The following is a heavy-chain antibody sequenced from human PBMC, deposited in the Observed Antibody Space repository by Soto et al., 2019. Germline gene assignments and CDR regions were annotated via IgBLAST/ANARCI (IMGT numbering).Heavy chain of an antibody. CDR3: ARDCYCSSTSCFCYYYGMDV. CDR2: IITIFGTA. J-gene: IGHJ6*02. Sequence: SVKVSSKASGGTFSSYAIRWVRQALGQGLEWMGGIITIFGTANYAQKFQCRGTITADESTSTSYMELSSLRSEDTAVYYCARDCYCSSTSCFCYYYGMDVWGQGTRVTISS. CDR1: GGTFSSYA. V-gene: IGHV1-69*13. D-gene: IGHD2-2*01.